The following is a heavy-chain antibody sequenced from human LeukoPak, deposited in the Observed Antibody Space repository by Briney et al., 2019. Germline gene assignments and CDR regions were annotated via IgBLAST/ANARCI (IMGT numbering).Heavy chain of an antibody. CDR3: ARDRGSLQSDY. Sequence: PGESLRLSCATSVCTLSNFWMSWVRKAPWKGLEWVVDINQDGSQKYYRDSVKGRFTISRDNAKNSLYLEMNSLSAEDTAVYYCARDRGSLQSDYWGQGALVTVSS. CDR2: INQDGSQK. V-gene: IGHV3-7*03. CDR1: VCTLSNFW. D-gene: IGHD5-24*01. J-gene: IGHJ4*02.